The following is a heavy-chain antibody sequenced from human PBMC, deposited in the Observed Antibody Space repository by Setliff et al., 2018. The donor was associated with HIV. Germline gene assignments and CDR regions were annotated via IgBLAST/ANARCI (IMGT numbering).Heavy chain of an antibody. Sequence: SETLSLTCAVSGYSISSGYYWGWIRQPPGKGLEWIASMSHNGKTYYNPSLKSRVTISVDTSKNQFSLKLSSVTAADTAVYYCARMYSGYDWSPAGARTRYFDYWGQGTLVTVSS. J-gene: IGHJ4*02. V-gene: IGHV4-38-2*01. CDR1: GYSISSGYY. CDR3: ARMYSGYDWSPAGARTRYFDY. D-gene: IGHD5-12*01. CDR2: MSHNGKT.